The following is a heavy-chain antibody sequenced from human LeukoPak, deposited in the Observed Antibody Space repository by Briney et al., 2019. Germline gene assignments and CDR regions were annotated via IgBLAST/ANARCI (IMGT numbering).Heavy chain of an antibody. Sequence: PSETLSLTCTVSGASVNSNVSSWTWIRQPAGKGLEWIGHVYYSRNINYNPSLESRLIMSVDTSKNQFSLKLRSVTAADTAVYYCARVLNVVNWYFDLWGRGALVTVSS. D-gene: IGHD2-21*01. CDR1: GASVNSNVSS. V-gene: IGHV4-61*10. J-gene: IGHJ2*01. CDR3: ARVLNVVNWYFDL. CDR2: VYYSRNI.